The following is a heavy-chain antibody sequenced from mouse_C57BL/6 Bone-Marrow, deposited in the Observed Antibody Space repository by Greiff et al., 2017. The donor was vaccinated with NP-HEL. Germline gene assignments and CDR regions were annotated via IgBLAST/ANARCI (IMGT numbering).Heavy chain of an antibody. J-gene: IGHJ2*01. CDR2: IDPETGGT. CDR1: GYTFTDYE. Sequence: QVQLKESGAELVRPGASVTLSCKASGYTFTDYEMHWVKQTPVHGLEWIGAIDPETGGTSYNQKFKGKAILTADKSSSTAYMELRSLTSEDSAVFDCTGDYYGSSPVDYWGQGTTLTVSA. V-gene: IGHV1-15*01. CDR3: TGDYYGSSPVDY. D-gene: IGHD1-1*01.